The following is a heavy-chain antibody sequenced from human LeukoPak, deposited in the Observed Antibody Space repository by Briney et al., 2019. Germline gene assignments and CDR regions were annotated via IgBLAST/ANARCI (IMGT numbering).Heavy chain of an antibody. V-gene: IGHV3-13*01. CDR2: IGTAGDT. CDR1: GFTFSSYD. J-gene: IGHJ6*02. Sequence: GGSLRLSCAASGFTFSSYDMPWVRQATGKGLEWVSAIGTAGDTYYPGSVKGRFTISRENAKNSLYLQMNSLRAGDTAVYYCARDRVDYGMDVWGQGTTVTVSS. D-gene: IGHD2-15*01. CDR3: ARDRVDYGMDV.